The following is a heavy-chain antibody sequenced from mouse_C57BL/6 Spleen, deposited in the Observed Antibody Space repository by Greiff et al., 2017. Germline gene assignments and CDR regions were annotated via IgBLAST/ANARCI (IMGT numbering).Heavy chain of an antibody. J-gene: IGHJ4*01. Sequence: EVQLQQSGPELVKPGASVKISCKASGYSFTGYYMNWVKQSPEKSLEWIGEINPSTGGTTYNQKFKAKATLTVDKSSSTAYMQLKSLTAEDSAVYYCARYDYAGRDYAMDYWGQGTSVTVSS. CDR3: ARYDYAGRDYAMDY. V-gene: IGHV1-42*01. D-gene: IGHD2-4*01. CDR1: GYSFTGYY. CDR2: INPSTGGT.